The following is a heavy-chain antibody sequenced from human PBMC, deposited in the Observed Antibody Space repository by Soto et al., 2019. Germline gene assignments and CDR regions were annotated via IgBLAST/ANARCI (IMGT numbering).Heavy chain of an antibody. CDR2: ISSRSDI. D-gene: IGHD2-2*02. J-gene: IGHJ6*02. CDR3: AREYTAWPLAYGLDV. Sequence: RLSCVGSGFTFSNFSSNWVRQAPGKGLEWVSSISSRSDIYYADSLKGRFTISRDNAKNSVSLQMNSLRAEDTAVYYCAREYTAWPLAYGLDVWGQGTTVTVSS. CDR1: GFTFSNFS. V-gene: IGHV3-21*01.